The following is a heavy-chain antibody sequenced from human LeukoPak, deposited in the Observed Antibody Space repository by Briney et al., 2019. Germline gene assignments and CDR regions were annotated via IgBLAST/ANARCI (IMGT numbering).Heavy chain of an antibody. CDR2: IYYSGST. V-gene: IGHV4-39*07. CDR1: GGSISSSSYY. CDR3: ARAPTKYQLLPDY. D-gene: IGHD2-2*01. J-gene: IGHJ4*02. Sequence: SETLSLTCTVSGGSISSSSYYWGWIRQPPGKGLEWIGSIYYSGSTYYNPSLKSRVTISVDTSKNQFSLKLSSVTAADTAVYYCARAPTKYQLLPDYWGQGTLVTVSS.